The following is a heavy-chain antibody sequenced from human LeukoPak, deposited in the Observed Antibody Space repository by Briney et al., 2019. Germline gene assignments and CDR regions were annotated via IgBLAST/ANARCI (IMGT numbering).Heavy chain of an antibody. CDR3: ARAHKDDYGDYERAFDI. Sequence: SETLSLTCTVSGGSISSYYWSWIRQPPGKGLEWIGYIYHSGSTYYNPSLKSRVTISVDRSKNQFSLKLSSVTAADTAVYYCARAHKDDYGDYERAFDIWGQGTMVTVSS. CDR1: GGSISSYY. CDR2: IYHSGST. D-gene: IGHD4-17*01. V-gene: IGHV4-59*12. J-gene: IGHJ3*02.